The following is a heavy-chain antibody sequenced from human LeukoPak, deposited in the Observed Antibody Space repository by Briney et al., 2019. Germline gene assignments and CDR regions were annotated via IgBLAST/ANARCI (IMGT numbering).Heavy chain of an antibody. V-gene: IGHV1-69*13. CDR2: IIPIFGTA. CDR1: GGTFSSYA. Sequence: SVRVSCKASGGTFSSYAVSWVRQAPGQGLEWMGGIIPIFGTANYAQKFQGRVTITADESTSTAYMELSSLRSEDTAVYYCASLPGEVSWFDPWGQGTLVTVSS. D-gene: IGHD3-3*01. CDR3: ASLPGEVSWFDP. J-gene: IGHJ5*02.